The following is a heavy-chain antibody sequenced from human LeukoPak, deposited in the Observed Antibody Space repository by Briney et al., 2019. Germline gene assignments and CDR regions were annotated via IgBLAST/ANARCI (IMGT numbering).Heavy chain of an antibody. V-gene: IGHV3-23*01. J-gene: IGHJ3*02. CDR1: GFTFSDYY. CDR2: ISGSGGST. CDR3: AKQGRSYSAFDI. D-gene: IGHD2-21*01. Sequence: GGSLRLSCAASGFTFSDYYMSWIRQAPGRGLEWVSAISGSGGSTYYADSVKGRFTISRDNSKNTLYLQMNSLRAEDTAVYYCAKQGRSYSAFDIWGRGTMVTVSS.